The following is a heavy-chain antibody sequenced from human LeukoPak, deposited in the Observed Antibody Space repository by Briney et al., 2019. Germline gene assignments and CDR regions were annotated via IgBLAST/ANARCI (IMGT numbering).Heavy chain of an antibody. Sequence: GGSLRLSCAVSGFSFSQYYMGWVRQAPGKGLEWVSVIYSGGSTYYADSVKGRFTISRDNSKNTLYLQMNSLRAEDTAVYYCARGFVLLFDDIVVVPAAQHPPSDAFDIWGQGTMVTVSS. J-gene: IGHJ3*02. V-gene: IGHV3-66*01. CDR2: IYSGGST. CDR3: ARGFVLLFDDIVVVPAAQHPPSDAFDI. D-gene: IGHD2-2*01. CDR1: GFSFSQYY.